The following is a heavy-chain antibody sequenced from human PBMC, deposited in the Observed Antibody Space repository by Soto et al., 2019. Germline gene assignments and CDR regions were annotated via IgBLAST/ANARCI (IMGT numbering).Heavy chain of an antibody. CDR2: ISGGGGAT. CDR3: AKDSLGNYYIRAGYYRLRDDY. D-gene: IGHD3-22*01. CDR1: GFTFSTYA. V-gene: IGHV3-23*01. J-gene: IGHJ4*02. Sequence: EVQLLESGGGLVQPGGSLRLSCAASGFTFSTYAMSWVRQAPGKGLEWVAAISGGGGATYYSNSVQGRFTISRDNSKKTLYLPLPSLRAEDTAVYYCAKDSLGNYYIRAGYYRLRDDYWGQGTLVTFSS.